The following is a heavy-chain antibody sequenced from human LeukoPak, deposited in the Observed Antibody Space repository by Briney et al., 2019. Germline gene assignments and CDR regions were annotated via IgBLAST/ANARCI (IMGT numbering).Heavy chain of an antibody. J-gene: IGHJ4*02. CDR1: GYTFASYD. D-gene: IGHD2-15*01. Sequence: ASVKVSCKASGYTFASYDINWVRRATGQGREWMGWMNPNSGNTGYAQKSQGRVTTTRNTSISTAYMELSSLRSEDTARYYCARAGGYCGRISCPYYFDYWGQGSLVAVSS. V-gene: IGHV1-8*01. CDR3: ARAGGYCGRISCPYYFDY. CDR2: MNPNSGNT.